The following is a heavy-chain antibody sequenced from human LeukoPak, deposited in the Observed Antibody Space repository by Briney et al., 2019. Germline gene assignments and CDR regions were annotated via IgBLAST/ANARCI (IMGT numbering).Heavy chain of an antibody. Sequence: KASQTLSLTRTVSGGSISSGAYYWSWIRQPPGKGLEWIGYIYYSGSTYYNPSLKSRVTISVDTSKDQFSLKLSSVTAADTAVYYCARSQYQLVDYWGQGTLVTVSS. CDR2: IYYSGST. CDR1: GGSISSGAYY. D-gene: IGHD2-2*01. J-gene: IGHJ4*02. V-gene: IGHV4-30-4*08. CDR3: ARSQYQLVDY.